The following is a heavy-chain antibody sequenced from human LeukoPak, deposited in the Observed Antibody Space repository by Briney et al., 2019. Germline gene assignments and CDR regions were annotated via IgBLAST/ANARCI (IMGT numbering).Heavy chain of an antibody. CDR1: GGSISSGGFY. CDR3: ARVDGSGSKRWFDP. V-gene: IGHV4-31*03. D-gene: IGHD3-10*01. Sequence: TLSLTCSVTGGSISSGGFYWSWIRQHPGQGLEWIGYIHNSGSTYYNPFLQSRAIISLDASKSQFSLQLNSVTAADTAVYYCARVDGSGSKRWFDPWGQGVPVTVSS. J-gene: IGHJ5*02. CDR2: IHNSGST.